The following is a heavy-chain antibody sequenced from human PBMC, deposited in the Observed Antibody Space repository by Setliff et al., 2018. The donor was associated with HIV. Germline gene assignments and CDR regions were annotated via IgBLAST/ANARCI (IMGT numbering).Heavy chain of an antibody. J-gene: IGHJ3*01. V-gene: IGHV4-34*01. CDR3: ARHKTNYDFYAFDV. Sequence: SETLSLTCAVYGGSFSASYWSWIRQAPGKGLEWIGSIHSSGTTDYNPSLKSRVAMSVDTSRSQFSLKLRSVTAADTAVYYCARHKTNYDFYAFDVWGQGTMVSV. CDR1: GGSFSASY. D-gene: IGHD3-3*01. CDR2: IHSSGTT.